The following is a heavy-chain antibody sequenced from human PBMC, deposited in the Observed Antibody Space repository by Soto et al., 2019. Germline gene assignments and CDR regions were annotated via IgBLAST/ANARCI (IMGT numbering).Heavy chain of an antibody. CDR1: GFTFSSYA. CDR2: ISYDGSNK. D-gene: IGHD1-20*01. CDR3: AREVYNWNPGYFDY. J-gene: IGHJ4*02. Sequence: GGSLRLSCAASGFTFSSYAVHWVRQAPGKGLEWVAVISYDGSNKYYADSVKGRFTISRDNSKNTLYLQMNSLRAEDTAVYYCAREVYNWNPGYFDYWGQGTLVTVSS. V-gene: IGHV3-30-3*01.